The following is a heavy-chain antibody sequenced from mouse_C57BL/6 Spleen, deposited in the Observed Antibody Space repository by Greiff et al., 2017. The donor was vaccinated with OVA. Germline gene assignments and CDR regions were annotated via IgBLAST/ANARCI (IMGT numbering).Heavy chain of an antibody. CDR3: ARVGKLTGILYYFDY. CDR2: ILPGSGST. CDR1: GYTFTGYW. Sequence: QVQLKQSGAELMKPGASVKLSCKATGYTFTGYWIEWVKQRPGHGLEWIGEILPGSGSTNYNEKFKGKATFTADTSSNTAYMQLSSLTTEDSAIYYCARVGKLTGILYYFDYWGQGTTLTVSS. J-gene: IGHJ2*01. V-gene: IGHV1-9*01. D-gene: IGHD4-1*01.